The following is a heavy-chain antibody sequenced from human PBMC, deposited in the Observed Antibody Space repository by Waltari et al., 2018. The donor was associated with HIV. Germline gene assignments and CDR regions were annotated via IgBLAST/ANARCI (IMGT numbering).Heavy chain of an antibody. CDR1: GYTFTSYD. CDR3: VRAAIYSRGCFDY. V-gene: IGHV1-8*01. D-gene: IGHD6-19*01. CDR2: RNPKSGDT. J-gene: IGHJ4*02. Sequence: QVQLVQSGAEVKKPGASVKVSCKASGYTFTSYDINWGRQATGQGLEWMGWRNPKSGDTGYAQKFQGRITMTTNTSMSTVDMELSSLTSEETAVYYCVRAAIYSRGCFDYWGQGTLVTVSS.